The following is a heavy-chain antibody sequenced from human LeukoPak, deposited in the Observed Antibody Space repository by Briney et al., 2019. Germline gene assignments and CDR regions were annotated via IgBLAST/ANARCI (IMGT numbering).Heavy chain of an antibody. CDR2: IIPIFGTA. CDR3: ARYSSSWEGGDWFDP. J-gene: IGHJ5*02. V-gene: IGHV1-69*13. CDR1: GGTFSSYA. Sequence: ASVKVSCKASGGTFSSYAISWVRQAPGQGLGRMGGIIPIFGTANYAQKFQGRVTITADESTSTAYMELSSLRSEDTAVYYCARYSSSWEGGDWFDPWGQGTLVTVSS. D-gene: IGHD6-13*01.